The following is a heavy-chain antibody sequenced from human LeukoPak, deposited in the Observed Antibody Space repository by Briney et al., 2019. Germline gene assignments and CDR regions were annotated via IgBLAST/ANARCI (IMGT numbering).Heavy chain of an antibody. J-gene: IGHJ4*02. D-gene: IGHD2-21*02. CDR3: ARCGGDCYTSTQGFDY. Sequence: GRSLRLSCAASGFTFSSYAMHWVRQAPGKGLEWVAVISYDGNHIFYADSVKGRFTISRDNSKNTLYLQMNSLTTEDTAVYYCARCGGDCYTSTQGFDYWGQGTLVTVSS. CDR2: ISYDGNHI. V-gene: IGHV3-30*04. CDR1: GFTFSSYA.